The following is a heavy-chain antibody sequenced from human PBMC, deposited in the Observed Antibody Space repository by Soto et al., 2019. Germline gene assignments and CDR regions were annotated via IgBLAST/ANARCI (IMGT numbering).Heavy chain of an antibody. V-gene: IGHV4-34*01. CDR2: INHSGST. Sequence: SETLSLTCAVYGGSFSGYYWSWIRQPPGKGLEWIGEINHSGSTNYNPSLKSRVTISVDTSKNQFSLKLSSVTAVDTAVYYCARAPDTAMVHFDYWGQGTLVTVSS. CDR3: ARAPDTAMVHFDY. CDR1: GGSFSGYY. D-gene: IGHD5-18*01. J-gene: IGHJ4*02.